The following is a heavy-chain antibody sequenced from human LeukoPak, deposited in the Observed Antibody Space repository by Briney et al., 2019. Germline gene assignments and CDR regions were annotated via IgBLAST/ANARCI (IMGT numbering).Heavy chain of an antibody. D-gene: IGHD3-22*01. CDR1: GYTFTSYD. Sequence: GASVKVSCKASGYTFTSYDINWVRQATGQGLEWMGWMNPNSGNTGYAQKFQGRATMTRNTSISTAYMELSRLRSEDTAVYYCAGGLGYYDSSGSPWGQGTLVTVSS. CDR3: AGGLGYYDSSGSP. J-gene: IGHJ4*02. CDR2: MNPNSGNT. V-gene: IGHV1-8*01.